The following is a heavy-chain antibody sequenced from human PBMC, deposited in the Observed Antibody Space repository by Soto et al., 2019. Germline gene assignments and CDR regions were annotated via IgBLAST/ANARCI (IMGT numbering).Heavy chain of an antibody. V-gene: IGHV3-30-3*01. Sequence: PGGSLRLSCAASGFTFSSNAMYWVRQAPGKGLEWVAVISYDGSNEYYTDSMKGRFTISRDNIKNTLYLQMNSLKVEDTAMYYCARDPVYYDFSSGYRRHYYYSGMDVWGQGTTVTVSS. CDR3: ARDPVYYDFSSGYRRHYYYSGMDV. CDR2: ISYDGSNE. J-gene: IGHJ6*02. CDR1: GFTFSSNA. D-gene: IGHD3-3*01.